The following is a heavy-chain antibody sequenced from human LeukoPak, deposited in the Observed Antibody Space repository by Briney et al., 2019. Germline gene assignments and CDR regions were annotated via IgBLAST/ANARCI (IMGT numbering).Heavy chain of an antibody. CDR1: GVSITLYY. D-gene: IGHD3-9*01. Sequence: PSETLSLTCTVSGVSITLYYWTWIRQSPKKGLEWIGDISNSGSNNNPSLSSRLTISTDTSKNHFSLRLTSVSAADTAVYYCARGNYDILSDYSLYSPRGGFDHWGQGILVTVSS. V-gene: IGHV4-59*01. CDR3: ARGNYDILSDYSLYSPRGGFDH. J-gene: IGHJ4*02. CDR2: ISNSGS.